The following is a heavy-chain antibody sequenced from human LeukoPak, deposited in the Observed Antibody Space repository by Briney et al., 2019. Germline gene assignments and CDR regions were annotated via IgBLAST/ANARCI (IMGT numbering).Heavy chain of an antibody. J-gene: IGHJ4*02. CDR2: IQRKTDGGTT. CDR1: GFTFSNTW. Sequence: SGESLRLSCAASGFTFSNTWMSWVPQGPGKGLEWVGRIQRKTDGGTTDYAAPVKGRFTISRDDSENTLYLQMNSLKIEDTAVYYCTTESSGGSDNWGQGTLGTVSS. D-gene: IGHD1-26*01. V-gene: IGHV3-15*01. CDR3: TTESSGGSDN.